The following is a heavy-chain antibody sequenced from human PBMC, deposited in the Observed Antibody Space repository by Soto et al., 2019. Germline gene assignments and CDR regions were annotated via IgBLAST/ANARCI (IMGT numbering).Heavy chain of an antibody. CDR3: ARYIPGVRYYGMDV. J-gene: IGHJ6*02. CDR2: IGESGTPT. V-gene: IGHV3-23*01. CDR1: GFSFSSYA. D-gene: IGHD1-1*01. Sequence: EVQLLESGGGLVQPGGSLRLSCAASGFSFSSYAMKWVRQAPGKGLEWVSLIGESGTPTYYADSVKGRLTIYRDNSGNTLFLEMYSLRAEDTAVYYCARYIPGVRYYGMDVWGQGTTVTVSS.